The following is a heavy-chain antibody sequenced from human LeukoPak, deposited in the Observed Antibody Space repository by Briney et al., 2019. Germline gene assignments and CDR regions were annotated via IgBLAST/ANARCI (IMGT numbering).Heavy chain of an antibody. CDR3: ARRGKIVPASHWFDP. D-gene: IGHD2-2*01. CDR2: IYPGDSDT. V-gene: IGHV5-51*01. Sequence: KVSCKASGYSFTTYWIGWVRQMPGKGLEWMGIIYPGDSDTRYSPSFQGQVTISADKSINTAYLRWSSLKASDTAMYYCARRGKIVPASHWFDPWGQGTLVTVSS. J-gene: IGHJ5*02. CDR1: GYSFTTYW.